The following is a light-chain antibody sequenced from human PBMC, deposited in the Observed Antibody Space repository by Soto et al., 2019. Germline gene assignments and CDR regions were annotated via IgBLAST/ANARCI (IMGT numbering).Light chain of an antibody. CDR1: PSVSSY. CDR2: DSS. J-gene: IGKJ5*01. Sequence: SVLIQSPATLSLSPGERATLSCRDRPSVSSYLSVYQHKPGQAPRPRIYDSSNWATGIPARFSGSGSGTDLTLTISSLEPEDFAFYDCHRRSNEPPIAFGQGTRLEIK. V-gene: IGKV3-11*01. CDR3: HRRSNEPPIA.